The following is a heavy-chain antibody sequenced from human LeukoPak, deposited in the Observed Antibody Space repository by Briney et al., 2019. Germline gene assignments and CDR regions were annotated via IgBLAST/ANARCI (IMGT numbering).Heavy chain of an antibody. CDR3: AKVPSDYYDSWCFEG. CDR2: ISGSGGST. Sequence: PGGSLRLSCAASGFTFSSYAMSWVRQAPGKGLEWVSAISGSGGSTYYADSVKGRFTISRDNSKNTLYLQMNSLRAEDTAVYYCAKVPSDYYDSWCFEGWGQGTLVTVSS. D-gene: IGHD3-22*01. J-gene: IGHJ4*02. V-gene: IGHV3-23*01. CDR1: GFTFSSYA.